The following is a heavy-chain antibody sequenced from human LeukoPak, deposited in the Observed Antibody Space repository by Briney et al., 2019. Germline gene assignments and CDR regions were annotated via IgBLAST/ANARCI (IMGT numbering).Heavy chain of an antibody. V-gene: IGHV1-2*02. CDR2: IKPENGRT. CDR3: AREESNWNYYYFDF. J-gene: IGHJ4*02. D-gene: IGHD1-7*01. CDR1: GYTFTCYY. Sequence: GASVKVSCKASGYTFTCYYIHWVRQAPGQGLEWMGWIKPENGRTNYAQQFPGRVILSRDTSISTVYMEVLRLASDDTAVYYCAREESNWNYYYFDFWGQGSLVTVSS.